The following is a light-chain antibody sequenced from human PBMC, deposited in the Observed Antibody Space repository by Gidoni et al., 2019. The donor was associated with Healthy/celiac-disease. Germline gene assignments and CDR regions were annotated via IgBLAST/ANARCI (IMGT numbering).Light chain of an antibody. Sequence: DIQMTQSPSSLSASVGDRVTITCQASQDISNYLNWYQQKPGKAPKLLIYDASNLETGVPSRFSGSGSGTDFTFTISSLQPEDIATYYCQQYEISPLFTFGPGTKVDIK. V-gene: IGKV1-33*01. CDR2: DAS. CDR1: QDISNY. J-gene: IGKJ3*01. CDR3: QQYEISPLFT.